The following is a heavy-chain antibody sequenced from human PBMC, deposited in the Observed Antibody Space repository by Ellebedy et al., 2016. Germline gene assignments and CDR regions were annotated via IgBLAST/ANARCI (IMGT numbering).Heavy chain of an antibody. CDR2: ISAYNGNT. Sequence: ASVKVSCKASGYTFTSYGISWVRQAPGQGLEWMGWISAYNGNTNYAQKLQGRVTMTTDTSTSTAYMELRSLRSDDTAVYYCARDPPQGIVGATMAPAGDYWGQGTLVTVSS. CDR1: GYTFTSYG. J-gene: IGHJ4*02. V-gene: IGHV1-18*01. CDR3: ARDPPQGIVGATMAPAGDY. D-gene: IGHD1-26*01.